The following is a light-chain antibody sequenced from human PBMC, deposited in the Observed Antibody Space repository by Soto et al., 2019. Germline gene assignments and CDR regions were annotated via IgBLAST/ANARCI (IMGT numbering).Light chain of an antibody. J-gene: IGKJ1*01. V-gene: IGKV3-20*01. CDR1: ESVSSNY. Sequence: EIVMTESPATLSVSPGEGATLSCRASESVSSNYLAWYQQKPGQAPRLLIYGASNRATGIPDRFSGSGSGTDFTLTISRLEPEDFAVYYCQQYGSSGTFGQGTKVDIK. CDR2: GAS. CDR3: QQYGSSGT.